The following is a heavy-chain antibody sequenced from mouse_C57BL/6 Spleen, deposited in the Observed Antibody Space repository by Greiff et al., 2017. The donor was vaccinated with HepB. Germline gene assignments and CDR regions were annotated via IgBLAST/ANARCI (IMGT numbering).Heavy chain of an antibody. Sequence: EVQWVESGGGLVQPGGSMKLSCVASGFTFSNYWMNWVRQSPGKGLEWVAQIRLKSDNYATHYAESVKGRFTISRDDSKSSVYLQMNNLRAEDTGIYYCTKDYYGSSPEYWGQGTSVTVSS. CDR3: TKDYYGSSPEY. CDR2: IRLKSDNYAT. J-gene: IGHJ4*01. D-gene: IGHD1-1*01. V-gene: IGHV6-3*01. CDR1: GFTFSNYW.